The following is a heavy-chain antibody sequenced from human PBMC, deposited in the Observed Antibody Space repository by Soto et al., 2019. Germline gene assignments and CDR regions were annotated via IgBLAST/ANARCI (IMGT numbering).Heavy chain of an antibody. CDR2: IYYSGSP. D-gene: IGHD5-12*01. CDR3: AREFRVDGDMDV. CDR1: GGSISSGGYY. V-gene: IGHV4-31*03. Sequence: PSETLSLTCTVSGGSISSGGYYCSWIRQHPGKGLEWIGYIYYSGSPYYNPSLKSRVTIAVDTPTNQFSLKLSSVTAADTAVYYCAREFRVDGDMDVWGQGTTVTVSS. J-gene: IGHJ6*02.